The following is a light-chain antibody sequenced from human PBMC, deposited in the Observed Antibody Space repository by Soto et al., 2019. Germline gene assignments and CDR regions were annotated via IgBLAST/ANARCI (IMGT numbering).Light chain of an antibody. CDR3: TSFAGRNNVL. Sequence: QSVLAQPPSASGSPGQSVTVSCTGISGAVGGYNYVSWYQQHPGKAPRLMIYEATKRPAGVPIRFSGSWSGNTASLTVSGLQAEDEADYYCTSFAGRNNVLFGGGTQLTVL. CDR2: EAT. V-gene: IGLV2-8*01. CDR1: SGAVGGYNY. J-gene: IGLJ2*01.